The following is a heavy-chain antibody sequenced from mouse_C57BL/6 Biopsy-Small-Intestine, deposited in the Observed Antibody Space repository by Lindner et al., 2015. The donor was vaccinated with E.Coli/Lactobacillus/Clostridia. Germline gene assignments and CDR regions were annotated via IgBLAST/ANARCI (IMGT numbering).Heavy chain of an antibody. J-gene: IGHJ4*01. D-gene: IGHD2-5*01. Sequence: VQLQESGGGLVKPGGSLKLSCAASGFTFSDYGMHWVRQVPEKGLEWVAYISSGSSTIYYADTVKGRFTISRDNAKNTLFLQMTSLRSEDTAMYYCATYYSNLWAMDYWGQGTSVTVSS. CDR1: GFTFSDYG. CDR2: ISSGSSTI. V-gene: IGHV5-17*01. CDR3: ATYYSNLWAMDY.